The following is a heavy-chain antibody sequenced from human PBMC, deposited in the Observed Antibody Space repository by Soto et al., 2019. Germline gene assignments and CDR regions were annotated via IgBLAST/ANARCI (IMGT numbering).Heavy chain of an antibody. J-gene: IGHJ4*02. V-gene: IGHV3-23*01. D-gene: IGHD6-13*01. CDR3: PKGGELVFVTYYFDY. CDR2: ISGSGGST. Sequence: EAQLLESGGGLVQPGGSLRLSCAASGFTFSSYAMSWVRQAPGKGLEWVSAISGSGGSTYYADSVKGRFTISRDNSKNTLYLPMNSLRAEDTALYYCPKGGELVFVTYYFDYWCQGTLVTVSS. CDR1: GFTFSSYA.